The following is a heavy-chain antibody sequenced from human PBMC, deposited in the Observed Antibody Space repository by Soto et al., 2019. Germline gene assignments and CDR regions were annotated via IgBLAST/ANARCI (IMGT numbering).Heavy chain of an antibody. J-gene: IGHJ4*02. CDR1: GFTFSSYA. Sequence: EVQLLESGGGLVQPGGSLRLSCAASGFTFSSYAMSWVRQAPGKGLQWVSTISGSGGSTYYADSVKGRFTISRDNSKNTLYLQMNSLGAEDTAVYYCAKDGMVRGVMDYWGQGTLVTVSS. D-gene: IGHD3-10*01. CDR3: AKDGMVRGVMDY. V-gene: IGHV3-23*01. CDR2: ISGSGGST.